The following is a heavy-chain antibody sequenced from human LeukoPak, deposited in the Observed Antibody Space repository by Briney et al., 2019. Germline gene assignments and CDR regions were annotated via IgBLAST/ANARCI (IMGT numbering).Heavy chain of an antibody. CDR3: ARGPIWGWPRYFDY. V-gene: IGHV3-30-3*01. CDR1: GSTLSRIG. Sequence: GGSLSFSCAASGSTLSRIGWIWARQAQGKGRVWGAVISYDGSNKYYADSVKGRFTISRDNSKDTLYLQMNSLRAEDTAVYYCARGPIWGWPRYFDYWGQGTLVTVSS. J-gene: IGHJ4*02. D-gene: IGHD4/OR15-4a*01. CDR2: ISYDGSNK.